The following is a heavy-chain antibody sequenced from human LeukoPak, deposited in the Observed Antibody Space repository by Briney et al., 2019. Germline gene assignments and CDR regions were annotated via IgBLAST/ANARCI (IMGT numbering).Heavy chain of an antibody. V-gene: IGHV4-59*08. CDR2: IYYSGST. CDR3: ARLRYSYGYSYYYYGMDV. Sequence: SETLSLTCTVSGGSISSYYWSWIRQPPGKGLEWIGYIYYSGSTNYNPSLKSRVTISVDTSKNQFSLKLSSVTAADTAVYYCARLRYSYGYSYYYYGMDVWSQGTTVTVSS. D-gene: IGHD5-18*01. J-gene: IGHJ6*02. CDR1: GGSISSYY.